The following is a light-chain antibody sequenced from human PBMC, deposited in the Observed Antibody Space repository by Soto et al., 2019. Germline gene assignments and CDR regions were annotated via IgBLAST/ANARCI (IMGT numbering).Light chain of an antibody. CDR3: CSYAGSYRYV. CDR1: SSDVGGYNY. V-gene: IGLV2-11*01. Sequence: QSVLTQPRSVSGSPGQSVTISCTGTSSDVGGYNYVSWYQQHPGKAPKLMIYDVSKRPSGVPDRFSGSKSGNTASLTISGLQAEDEADSYCCSYAGSYRYVFGTGTKVTVL. CDR2: DVS. J-gene: IGLJ1*01.